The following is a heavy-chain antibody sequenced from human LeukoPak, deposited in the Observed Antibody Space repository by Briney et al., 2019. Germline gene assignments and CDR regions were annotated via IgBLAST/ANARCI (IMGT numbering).Heavy chain of an antibody. CDR1: GFTFSDSD. V-gene: IGHV3-33*08. Sequence: AGGSLRLSCVASGFTFSDSDMHWVRQAPGKGLEWVALIWSRGTTKYYADSLKGRFTISRDNSNNTLYLQMNSLSAEDTAVYSCVRRGSSSSFDYWGQGTLVTVSS. CDR2: IWSRGTTK. J-gene: IGHJ4*02. D-gene: IGHD6-6*01. CDR3: VRRGSSSSFDY.